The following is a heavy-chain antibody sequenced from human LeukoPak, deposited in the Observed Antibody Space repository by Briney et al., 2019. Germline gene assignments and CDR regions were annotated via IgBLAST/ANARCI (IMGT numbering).Heavy chain of an antibody. CDR3: ARGRTDIVVAYYYYMDV. V-gene: IGHV7-4-1*02. J-gene: IGHJ6*03. Sequence: ASVKVSCKASGYTFTSYAMNWVRQTPGQGLEWMGWINTNTGNTTYAQGFTGRFVFSLDTSVSTAYLQISSLKAEDTAVYYCARGRTDIVVAYYYYMDVWGKGTTVTVSS. CDR1: GYTFTSYA. CDR2: INTNTGNT. D-gene: IGHD2-2*01.